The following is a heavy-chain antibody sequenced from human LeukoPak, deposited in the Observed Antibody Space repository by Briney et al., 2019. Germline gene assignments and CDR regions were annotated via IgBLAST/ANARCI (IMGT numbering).Heavy chain of an antibody. Sequence: GGSLRLSCAASGFIFSSYEMMWVRQAPGKGLEWVSYISSSGRTIYYADSVKGRFIISRDNARNSLYLQMNSLRAEDTAVYYCARYGDRGFDFWGQGTRVTVSS. V-gene: IGHV3-48*03. J-gene: IGHJ4*02. CDR1: GFIFSSYE. CDR3: ARYGDRGFDF. CDR2: ISSSGRTI. D-gene: IGHD4-17*01.